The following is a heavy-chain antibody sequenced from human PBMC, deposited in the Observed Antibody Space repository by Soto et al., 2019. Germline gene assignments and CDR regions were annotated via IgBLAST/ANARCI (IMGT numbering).Heavy chain of an antibody. J-gene: IGHJ4*02. CDR2: INAGNGNT. CDR1: GYTFTSYA. Sequence: ASVKVSCKDSGYTFTSYAMHWVRQAPGQRIEWMGWINAGNGNTKYSQKFQGRVTITRDTSASTVYMELSSLRSEDTAVSYCASSRIQLWPTVCFDYWGQGTLVTVSS. D-gene: IGHD5-18*01. CDR3: ASSRIQLWPTVCFDY. V-gene: IGHV1-3*01.